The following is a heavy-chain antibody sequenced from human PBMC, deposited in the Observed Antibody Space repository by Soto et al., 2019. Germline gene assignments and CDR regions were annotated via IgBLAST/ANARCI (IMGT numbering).Heavy chain of an antibody. CDR2: ILYDESDQ. V-gene: IGHV3-30*18. Sequence: QVQLVESGGGVVQPGRSLRLSCSASGFTFSDYTMQWVRLAPGRGLEWVAIILYDESDQYYSDSVKGRFTISRDNSKNTLYLQMHSLTTEDTAVYYCAKDGTHLWSKQYYFDSWGQGALVTVSS. CDR1: GFTFSDYT. J-gene: IGHJ4*02. D-gene: IGHD1-26*01. CDR3: AKDGTHLWSKQYYFDS.